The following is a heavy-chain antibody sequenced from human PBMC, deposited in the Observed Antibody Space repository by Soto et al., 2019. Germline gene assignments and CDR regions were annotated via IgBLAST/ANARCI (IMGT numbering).Heavy chain of an antibody. V-gene: IGHV4-59*01. Sequence: PSEPLSLTCTVSGGSIGSFYWSWIRQSPGGTLEWIGYIYASRATTYNPSLESRITMSVDIPNNEFSLDLTSVTAADTAVYYRARSHSFDGSIYNYYFDCWGQGTLVTVSS. CDR3: ARSHSFDGSIYNYYFDC. J-gene: IGHJ4*02. CDR2: IYASRAT. CDR1: GGSIGSFY. D-gene: IGHD3-3*02.